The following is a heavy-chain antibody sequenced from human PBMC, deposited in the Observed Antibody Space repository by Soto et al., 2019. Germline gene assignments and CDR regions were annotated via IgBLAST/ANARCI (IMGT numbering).Heavy chain of an antibody. Sequence: GGSLRLSCAASGFTFSSYGMHWVRQAPGKGLKWVAVIWYDGSNKYYADSVKSRFTISRDNSKNTLYLQMNSLRAEDTAVYYCARDKTPRATVAFDYWGQGTLVTVSS. D-gene: IGHD4-17*01. V-gene: IGHV3-33*01. CDR3: ARDKTPRATVAFDY. CDR1: GFTFSSYG. J-gene: IGHJ4*02. CDR2: IWYDGSNK.